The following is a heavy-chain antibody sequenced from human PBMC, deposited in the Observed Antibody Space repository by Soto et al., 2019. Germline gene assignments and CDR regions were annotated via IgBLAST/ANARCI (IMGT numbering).Heavy chain of an antibody. CDR2: IYWDDDK. D-gene: IGHD2-21*02. CDR3: VQSRCGGDCLQSYSSHSYYGLDV. CDR1: GFSLSTIGVG. Sequence: QITLKESGPTLVKPTQTLTLTCTFSGFSLSTIGVGVGWIRQPPGKALEWFALIYWDDDKRYSPSLKSRLTVTKDTSKNQVVLTMTNMDPVDTATYYCVQSRCGGDCLQSYSSHSYYGLDVWGQGTTVTVSS. V-gene: IGHV2-5*02. J-gene: IGHJ6*02.